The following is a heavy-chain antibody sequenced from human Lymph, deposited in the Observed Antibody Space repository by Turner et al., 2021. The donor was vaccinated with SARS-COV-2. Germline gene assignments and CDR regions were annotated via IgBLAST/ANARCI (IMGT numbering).Heavy chain of an antibody. CDR2: SIPIFGSP. V-gene: IGHV1-69*01. Sequence: QVQLVQSGAEVQKPGSSVKVSCKASGGTFSSYAISWVRQAPGQGLEWMGGSIPIFGSPDYAQKFQGRVTITADESTSTAYMELSSLRSEDTAVYYCASFGGDYVFDYWGQGTLVTVSS. J-gene: IGHJ4*02. D-gene: IGHD3-10*01. CDR3: ASFGGDYVFDY. CDR1: GGTFSSYA.